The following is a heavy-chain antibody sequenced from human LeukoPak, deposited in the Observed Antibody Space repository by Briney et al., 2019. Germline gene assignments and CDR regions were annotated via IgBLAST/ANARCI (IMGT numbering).Heavy chain of an antibody. D-gene: IGHD5-24*01. Sequence: PGGPLRLSCAASGFIFKKYWMNWVRQVPGKGLECLANIKEDGSETYYADSVKGRFTISRDNPKNLLFLQINSLRVEDTAVYYCARETPRRGETRDGYRWGQGTVVTVSS. V-gene: IGHV3-7*01. CDR3: ARETPRRGETRDGYR. J-gene: IGHJ4*02. CDR2: IKEDGSET. CDR1: GFIFKKYW.